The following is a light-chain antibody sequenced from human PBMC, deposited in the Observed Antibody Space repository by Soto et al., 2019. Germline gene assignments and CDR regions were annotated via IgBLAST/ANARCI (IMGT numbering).Light chain of an antibody. CDR2: KAS. CDR3: QQYNDYSWT. J-gene: IGKJ1*01. Sequence: IQMTQSPSTLSASVGDRVALTCRASQSIGIWLAWYQQKPGKAPRLLIYKASSLESGVPSRFSGSGSGTEFTLTISSLQPDDFATYYCQQYNDYSWTFGQGTKVEIK. CDR1: QSIGIW. V-gene: IGKV1-5*03.